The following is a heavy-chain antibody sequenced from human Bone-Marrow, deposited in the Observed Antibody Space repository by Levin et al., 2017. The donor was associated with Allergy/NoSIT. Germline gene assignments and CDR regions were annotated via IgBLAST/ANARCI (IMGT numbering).Heavy chain of an antibody. Sequence: GESLKISCAASGFTFSNYAMSWVRQAPGKGLEWVSAISGSGSRTYYADSVEGRFTISRDNSENTLYLQMNSLRAEDTALYYCASPTMLKDYWGQGTLVPVSS. CDR1: GFTFSNYA. V-gene: IGHV3-23*01. J-gene: IGHJ4*02. CDR2: ISGSGSRT. CDR3: ASPTMLKDY. D-gene: IGHD2-8*01.